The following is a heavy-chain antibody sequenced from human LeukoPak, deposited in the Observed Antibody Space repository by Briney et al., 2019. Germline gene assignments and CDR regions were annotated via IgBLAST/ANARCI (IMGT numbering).Heavy chain of an antibody. Sequence: PSETLSLTCTVSGGSISSSSYYWGWVRQPPGKGLEWIGEIYHSGSTTYNPSLKSRVTISVDKSKNQFSLKLSSVTAADTAVYYCARGDLVVVPAARGPFDYWGQGTLVTVSS. CDR3: ARGDLVVVPAARGPFDY. CDR1: GGSISSSSYY. CDR2: IYHSGST. D-gene: IGHD2-2*01. J-gene: IGHJ4*02. V-gene: IGHV4-39*07.